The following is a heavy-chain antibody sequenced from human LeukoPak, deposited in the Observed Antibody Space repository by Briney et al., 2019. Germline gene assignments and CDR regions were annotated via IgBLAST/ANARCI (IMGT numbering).Heavy chain of an antibody. Sequence: SETLSLICDVYGGSFSGFYWSWIRQPPGKGLEWIGDINHIGSTNYNPSLKSRVTISLDTSNNQFSLKLTSVTAADTAVYYCARGLQLWLGYWCFDLWGRGTLVTVSS. V-gene: IGHV4-34*01. J-gene: IGHJ2*01. CDR3: ARGLQLWLGYWCFDL. CDR2: INHIGST. CDR1: GGSFSGFY. D-gene: IGHD5-18*01.